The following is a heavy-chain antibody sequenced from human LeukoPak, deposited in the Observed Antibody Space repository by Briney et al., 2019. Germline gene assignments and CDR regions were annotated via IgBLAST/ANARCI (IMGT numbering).Heavy chain of an antibody. CDR1: GFTSSSNG. D-gene: IGHD2-15*01. Sequence: GGSLRLSCAASGFTSSSNGMHGVRQAPGKGREGGAVIWYDGSNKYYADSVKGRFTISRDNSKNTLYLQMNSLRAEDTAVYYRARDSCSGGSCYFDYWGQGTLVTVSS. CDR3: ARDSCSGGSCYFDY. J-gene: IGHJ4*02. CDR2: IWYDGSNK. V-gene: IGHV3-33*01.